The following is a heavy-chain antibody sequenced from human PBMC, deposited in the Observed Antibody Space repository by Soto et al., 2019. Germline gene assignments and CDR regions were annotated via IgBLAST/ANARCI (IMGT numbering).Heavy chain of an antibody. CDR2: ITSGGST. V-gene: IGHV3-23*01. D-gene: IGHD3-22*01. CDR1: GFTFSNYA. J-gene: IGHJ3*01. CDR3: AKRRILDSSGYYAPDV. Sequence: GSLRLSCAASGFTFSNYAMTWVRQAPGKGLEWVSGITSGGSTYYADSVKGRFTISRDNSKNTLYLQMNSLRAEDTAVYYCAKRRILDSSGYYAPDVWGQGTMVTVSS.